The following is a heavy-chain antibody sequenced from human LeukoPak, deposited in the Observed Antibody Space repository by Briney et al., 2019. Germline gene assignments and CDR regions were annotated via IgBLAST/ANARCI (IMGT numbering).Heavy chain of an antibody. Sequence: GGSLRLSCAASGFTFSSYGMHWVRQAPGKGLEWVAFIRYDGSNKYYADYVKGRFTSSRDNSKNTLVLQMNSLRAEDTAVYYCAKDPTYDFWSGYPRNDAFDIWGQGTMVTVSS. J-gene: IGHJ3*02. CDR3: AKDPTYDFWSGYPRNDAFDI. D-gene: IGHD3-3*01. V-gene: IGHV3-30*02. CDR2: IRYDGSNK. CDR1: GFTFSSYG.